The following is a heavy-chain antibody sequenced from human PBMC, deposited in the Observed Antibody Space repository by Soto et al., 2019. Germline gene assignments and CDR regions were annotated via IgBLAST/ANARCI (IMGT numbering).Heavy chain of an antibody. CDR2: IYYSGST. CDR3: AGLGYCSGGSCSGDWFDP. V-gene: IGHV4-59*08. D-gene: IGHD2-15*01. CDR1: GGSISSYY. J-gene: IGHJ5*02. Sequence: SETLSLTCTVSGGSISSYYWSWIRQPPGKGLEWIGYIYYSGSTNYNPSLKSRVTISVDTSKNQFSLKLSSVTAADTAVYYCAGLGYCSGGSCSGDWFDPWGQGTLVTVSS.